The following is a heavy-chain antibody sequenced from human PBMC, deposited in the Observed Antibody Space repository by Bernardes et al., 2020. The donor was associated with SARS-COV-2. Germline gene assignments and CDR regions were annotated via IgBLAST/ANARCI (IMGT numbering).Heavy chain of an antibody. CDR2: ISAYNGNT. V-gene: IGHV1-18*01. CDR1: GYTFTSYG. D-gene: IGHD3-22*01. Sequence: ASVKVSCKASGYTFTSYGISWVRQAPGQGLEWMGWISAYNGNTNYAQKLQGRVTMTTDTSTSTAYMELRSLRSDDTAVYYYARDRDSSGYYYYYYGMDVWGQGTTVTVSS. CDR3: ARDRDSSGYYYYYYGMDV. J-gene: IGHJ6*02.